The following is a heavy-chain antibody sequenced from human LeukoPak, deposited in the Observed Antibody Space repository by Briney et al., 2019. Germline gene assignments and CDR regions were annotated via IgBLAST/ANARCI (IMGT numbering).Heavy chain of an antibody. D-gene: IGHD6-19*01. Sequence: GGSLRLSCAASGLTFNGYWMHWVRQAPGKGLVWVSRINGDGSSTSYADSVKGRFTISRDNAKNTLYLQMNSLGAEDTAVYYCARVKQWLVRVGWFDPWGQGTLVTVSS. V-gene: IGHV3-74*01. CDR3: ARVKQWLVRVGWFDP. CDR2: INGDGSST. J-gene: IGHJ5*02. CDR1: GLTFNGYW.